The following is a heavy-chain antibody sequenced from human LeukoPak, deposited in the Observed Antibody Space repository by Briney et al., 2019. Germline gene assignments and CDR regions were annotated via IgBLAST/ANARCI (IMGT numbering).Heavy chain of an antibody. CDR1: GFTFSSYA. CDR2: ISGNGVNT. D-gene: IGHD3-16*01. V-gene: IGHV3-23*01. J-gene: IGHJ3*02. CDR3: ATRVMIPMTTRGAFDI. Sequence: GGSLRLSCAASGFTFSSYAMNWVRLAPGKGLEWVSGISGNGVNTYYADSVKCRFTISRDNSRHTLYLQMNTLRAEDTAIYYCATRVMIPMTTRGAFDIWGQGTTVTVSS.